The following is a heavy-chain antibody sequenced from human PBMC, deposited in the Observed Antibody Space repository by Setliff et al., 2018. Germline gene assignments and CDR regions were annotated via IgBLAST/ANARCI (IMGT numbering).Heavy chain of an antibody. CDR2: ISSSSTYI. Sequence: LRLSCAASGFTVSSYTMNWVRQAPGKGLEWVTAISSSSTYIFYADSVKGRFTISRDNARNALYLQMNSLRAEDTAVYFCAREHPPGAFSYMDVWGKGTTVTVSS. CDR3: AREHPPGAFSYMDV. J-gene: IGHJ6*03. CDR1: GFTVSSYT. V-gene: IGHV3-21*01.